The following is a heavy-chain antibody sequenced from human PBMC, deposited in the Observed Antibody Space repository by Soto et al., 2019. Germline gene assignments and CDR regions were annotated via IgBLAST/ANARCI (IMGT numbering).Heavy chain of an antibody. V-gene: IGHV1-18*01. Sequence: QVPLVQSGAEVKNPGASVKVSCKASGYTFTRYGIGWARQAPGQRLEWMGWINTYNGNTNYAQNVQGRVTLTTDTSTSTAYMELRSLRSNDTAIYYCAMVDVYVTPSPQDVWGQGTTVIVSS. D-gene: IGHD3-16*01. CDR2: INTYNGNT. J-gene: IGHJ6*02. CDR3: AMVDVYVTPSPQDV. CDR1: GYTFTRYG.